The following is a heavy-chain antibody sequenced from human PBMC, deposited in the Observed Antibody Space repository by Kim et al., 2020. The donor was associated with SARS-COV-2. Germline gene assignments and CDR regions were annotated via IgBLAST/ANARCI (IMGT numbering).Heavy chain of an antibody. CDR1: GGTFSSYA. D-gene: IGHD2-2*02. CDR2: IIPIFGTA. J-gene: IGHJ5*02. V-gene: IGHV1-69*13. Sequence: SVKVSCKASGGTFSSYAISWVRQAPGQGLEWMGGIIPIFGTANYAQKFQGRVTITADESTSTAYMELSSLRSEDTAVYYCARDHLEVPAAIYKQNWFDPWGQGTLVTVSS. CDR3: ARDHLEVPAAIYKQNWFDP.